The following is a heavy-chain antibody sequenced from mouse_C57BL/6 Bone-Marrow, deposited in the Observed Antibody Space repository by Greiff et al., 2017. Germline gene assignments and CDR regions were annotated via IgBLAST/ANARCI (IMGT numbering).Heavy chain of an antibody. CDR3: AREWGGYSNYEAYYFDY. J-gene: IGHJ2*01. CDR1: GYTFTDYN. CDR2: INPNNGGT. V-gene: IGHV1-18*01. Sequence: EVKLVESGPELVKPGASVKIPCKASGYTFTDYNMDWVKQSHGKSLEWIGDINPNNGGTIYNQKFKGKATLTVDKSSSTAYMELRSLTSEDTAVYYCAREWGGYSNYEAYYFDYWGQGTTLTVSS. D-gene: IGHD2-5*01.